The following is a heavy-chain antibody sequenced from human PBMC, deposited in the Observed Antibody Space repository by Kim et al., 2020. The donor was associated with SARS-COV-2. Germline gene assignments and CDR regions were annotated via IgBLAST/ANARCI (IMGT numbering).Heavy chain of an antibody. Sequence: SETLSLTCTVSGGSISSSSYYWGWIRQPPGKGLEWIGSIYYSGSTYYNPSLKSRVTISVDTSKNQFSLKLSSVTAADTAVYYCASLRLGGSKKSPPGYCSSNSCYGHYFDYWGQGTLVTVSS. CDR2: IYYSGST. J-gene: IGHJ4*02. D-gene: IGHD2-2*01. CDR1: GGSISSSSYY. V-gene: IGHV4-39*01. CDR3: ASLRLGGSKKSPPGYCSSNSCYGHYFDY.